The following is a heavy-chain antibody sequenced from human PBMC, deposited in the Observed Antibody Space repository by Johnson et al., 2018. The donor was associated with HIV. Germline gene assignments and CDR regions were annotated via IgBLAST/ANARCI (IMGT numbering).Heavy chain of an antibody. Sequence: VQVLESGGGLVQPGRSLRLSCTASGFTFSFYSMTWVRQAPGKGLEWVANIKEDGSEIYYVDSVKGRFTISRDNAKNSLFLQMNSLKTEDTAVYYCTTLDAFDIWGQGTMVTVSS. D-gene: IGHD1-14*01. CDR2: IKEDGSEI. CDR1: GFTFSFYS. CDR3: TTLDAFDI. V-gene: IGHV3-7*05. J-gene: IGHJ3*02.